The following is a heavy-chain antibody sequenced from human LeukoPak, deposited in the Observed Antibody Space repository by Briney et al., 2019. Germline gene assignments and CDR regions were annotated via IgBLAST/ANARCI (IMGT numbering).Heavy chain of an antibody. D-gene: IGHD2-2*01. CDR1: GGSLSSSSYY. CDR3: AQTAGYQLLYYFDY. CDR2: IYYSGGST. Sequence: PSETLSLTCTVSGGSLSSSSYYWGWIRQPPGKGLEWIGTIYYSGGSTYYNPSLNSRVTISVDTSKSQFSLKLNSVTAADTAVYYCAQTAGYQLLYYFDYWGQGTLVTVSS. V-gene: IGHV4-39*01. J-gene: IGHJ4*02.